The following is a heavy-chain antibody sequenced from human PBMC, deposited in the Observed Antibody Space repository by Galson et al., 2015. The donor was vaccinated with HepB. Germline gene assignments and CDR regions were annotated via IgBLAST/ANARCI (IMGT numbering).Heavy chain of an antibody. D-gene: IGHD2/OR15-2a*01. CDR2: TYYRSEWYN. CDR3: VRGRETNTSYFLDY. Sequence: CAISGDSVSRNTAAWNWIRQSPSRGLEWLGRTYYRSEWYNDYEVSVKSRITINPDPSKNQFSLQLNSVTPEDTAVYYCVRGRETNTSYFLDYWGQGTLVTGPS. CDR1: GDSVSRNTAA. J-gene: IGHJ4*02. V-gene: IGHV6-1*01.